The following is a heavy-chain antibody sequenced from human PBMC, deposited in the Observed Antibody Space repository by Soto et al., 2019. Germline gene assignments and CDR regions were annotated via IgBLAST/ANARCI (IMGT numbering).Heavy chain of an antibody. CDR2: IYYSGST. CDR3: ARGFVEMATNYGMDV. J-gene: IGHJ6*02. V-gene: IGHV4-31*03. Sequence: PSETLSLTCTVSGGSISSGGYYWSWIRQHPGKGLEWIGYIYYSGSTYYNPSLKSRVTISVGTSKNQFSLKLSSVTAADTAVYYCARGFVEMATNYGMDVWGQGTTVTVSS. CDR1: GGSISSGGYY. D-gene: IGHD5-12*01.